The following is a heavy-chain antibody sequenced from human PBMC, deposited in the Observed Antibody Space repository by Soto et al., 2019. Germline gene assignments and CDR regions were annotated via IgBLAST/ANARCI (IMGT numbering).Heavy chain of an antibody. D-gene: IGHD6-19*01. CDR2: INAGNGNT. V-gene: IGHV1-3*01. Sequence: GQRLEWMGWINAGNGNTKYSQKFQGRVTITRDTPASTAYMELSSLRSEDTAVYYCARVSAAVAGSTLDYWGQRTLVTVSS. CDR3: ARVSAAVAGSTLDY. J-gene: IGHJ4*02.